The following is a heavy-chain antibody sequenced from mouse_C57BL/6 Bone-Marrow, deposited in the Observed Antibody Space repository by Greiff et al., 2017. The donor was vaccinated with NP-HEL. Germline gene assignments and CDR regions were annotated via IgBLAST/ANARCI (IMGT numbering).Heavy chain of an antibody. J-gene: IGHJ4*01. CDR3: ARPGSSGYYAMDY. D-gene: IGHD1-1*01. Sequence: VQLQESGAELARPGASVKLSCKASGYTFTSYGISWVKQRTGQGLEWIGEIYPRSGNTYYNEKFKGKATLTADKSSSTAYMELRSLTSEDSAVYFCARPGSSGYYAMDYWGQGTSVTVSS. CDR1: GYTFTSYG. V-gene: IGHV1-81*01. CDR2: IYPRSGNT.